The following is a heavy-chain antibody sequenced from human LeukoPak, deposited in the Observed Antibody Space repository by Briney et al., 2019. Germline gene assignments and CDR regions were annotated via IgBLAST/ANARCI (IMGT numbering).Heavy chain of an antibody. Sequence: GGSLRLSCAASGFTFADYPMYWVRQVPGKGLEWVSLISWDGGMTYYADSVKGRFTISRDNNNNSLDLQMNSLRTEDTALYYCAKGLYSGDLKFGSTYDTWGQGTMVTVSS. CDR2: ISWDGGMT. J-gene: IGHJ3*02. D-gene: IGHD5-12*01. CDR1: GFTFADYP. V-gene: IGHV3-43*01. CDR3: AKGLYSGDLKFGSTYDT.